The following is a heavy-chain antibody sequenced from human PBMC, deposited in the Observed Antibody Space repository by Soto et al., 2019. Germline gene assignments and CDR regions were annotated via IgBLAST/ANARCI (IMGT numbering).Heavy chain of an antibody. CDR1: GFTFSNYA. D-gene: IGHD3-10*01. CDR2: ISGGGGQT. Sequence: PGGSLRLSCAASGFTFSNYAMSWVRQAPGKGPEWVSAISGGGGQTYYLESVKGRFTISRDNSKNTVSLLLNSLRADDTAVYYCAKEGSRPFFQHWGQGTLVTVSS. J-gene: IGHJ4*02. V-gene: IGHV3-23*01. CDR3: AKEGSRPFFQH.